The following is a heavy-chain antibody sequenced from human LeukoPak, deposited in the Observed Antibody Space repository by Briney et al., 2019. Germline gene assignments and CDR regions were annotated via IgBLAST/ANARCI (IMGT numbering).Heavy chain of an antibody. CDR3: ARAYNWNDYFDY. CDR2: INTSGGST. Sequence: ASVKVSCKASGHTFTSYYIHWVRRVPGQGLEWMGIINTSGGSTTYAQKFQGRVTMTRDTSTSTVYMELSSLRSEDTAVYYCARAYNWNDYFDYWGQGTLVTVSS. J-gene: IGHJ4*02. D-gene: IGHD1-20*01. CDR1: GHTFTSYY. V-gene: IGHV1-46*01.